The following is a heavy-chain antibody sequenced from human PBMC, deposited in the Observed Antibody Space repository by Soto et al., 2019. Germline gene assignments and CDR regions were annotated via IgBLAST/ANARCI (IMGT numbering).Heavy chain of an antibody. D-gene: IGHD6-13*01. CDR1: CSSISSSRYY. J-gene: IGHJ5*02. CDR3: ARPRGSSWYRPCFDP. CDR2: IYYSGST. V-gene: IGHV4-39*01. Sequence: SETLSLTCTVSCSSISSSRYYWGWMRQPPGKGLEWIGSIYYSGSTYYNPSLKSRVTISVDTSKNQFSLKLSSVTAADTAVYYCARPRGSSWYRPCFDPWGQGSLVTVSS.